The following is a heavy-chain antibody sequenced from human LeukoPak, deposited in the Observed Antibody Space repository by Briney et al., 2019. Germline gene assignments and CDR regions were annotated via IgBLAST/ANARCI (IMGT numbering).Heavy chain of an antibody. CDR1: GGSISSGDHY. V-gene: IGHV4-30-4*01. Sequence: KPSETLSLTCTVSGGSISSGDHYWSWIRQPPGKGLEWIGHIYYSGSTYYNPSLKSRVTISVDTSKNQFSLKLSSVSAADTAVYYCARRGYCSGGSCYAGLNWFDPWGQGTLVTVSS. CDR2: IYYSGST. CDR3: ARRGYCSGGSCYAGLNWFDP. J-gene: IGHJ5*02. D-gene: IGHD2-15*01.